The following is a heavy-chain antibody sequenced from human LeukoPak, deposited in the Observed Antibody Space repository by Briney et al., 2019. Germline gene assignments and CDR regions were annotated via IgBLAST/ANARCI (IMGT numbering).Heavy chain of an antibody. Sequence: GGSLRLSCAASGFTFSDYHMSWIRQAPGKGLEWVSYISSSGSTTDYADSVKGRFTISRDNAKNSLYLQMNSLRAEDTAVYYCARDRTFTVWYFDLWGRGTQVTVSS. CDR2: ISSSGSTT. CDR3: ARDRTFTVWYFDL. J-gene: IGHJ2*01. CDR1: GFTFSDYH. V-gene: IGHV3-11*01. D-gene: IGHD4-17*01.